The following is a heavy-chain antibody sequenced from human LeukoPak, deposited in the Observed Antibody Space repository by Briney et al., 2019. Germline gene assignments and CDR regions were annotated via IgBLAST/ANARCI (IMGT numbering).Heavy chain of an antibody. V-gene: IGHV4-31*03. Sequence: PSETLSLTCTVSGGSISSGGYYWSWIRQHPGKGLEWIGYIYYSGSTYYNPSLKSRVTISVDTSKNQFSLKLSSVTAADTAVYYCSGIVYYYDSSGVAFDIWGQGTMVTVSS. J-gene: IGHJ3*02. D-gene: IGHD3-22*01. CDR2: IYYSGST. CDR3: SGIVYYYDSSGVAFDI. CDR1: GGSISSGGYY.